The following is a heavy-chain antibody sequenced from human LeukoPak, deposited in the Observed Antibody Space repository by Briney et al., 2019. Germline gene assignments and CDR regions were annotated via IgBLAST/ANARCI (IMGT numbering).Heavy chain of an antibody. D-gene: IGHD3-3*01. Sequence: GGSLRLSCAASGFTSSSYSMNWVRQAPGKGLEWVSSISSSSSYIYYADSVKGRFTISRDNAKNTLYLQMNSLRAEDTAVYYCAGKGNYDFWCGSESWGQGTLVTVSS. CDR1: GFTSSSYS. V-gene: IGHV3-21*01. CDR3: AGKGNYDFWCGSES. J-gene: IGHJ4*02. CDR2: ISSSSSYI.